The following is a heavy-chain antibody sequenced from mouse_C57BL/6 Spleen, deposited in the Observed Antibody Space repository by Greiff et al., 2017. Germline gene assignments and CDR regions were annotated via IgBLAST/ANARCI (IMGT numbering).Heavy chain of an antibody. V-gene: IGHV1-61*01. J-gene: IGHJ4*01. Sequence: QVQLKQPGAELVRPGSSVKLSCTASGYNFTSYWMDWVKQRPGQGLEWIGNIYPSDSETHYNPKFKDKATLTVDKSSSTAYMQLSSLTSEDSAVYYCARERDGAAMDYWGQGTSVTVSS. CDR3: ARERDGAAMDY. D-gene: IGHD1-1*02. CDR1: GYNFTSYW. CDR2: IYPSDSET.